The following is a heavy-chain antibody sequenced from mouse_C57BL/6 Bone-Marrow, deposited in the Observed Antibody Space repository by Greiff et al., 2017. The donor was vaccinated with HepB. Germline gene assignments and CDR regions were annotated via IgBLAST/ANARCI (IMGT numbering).Heavy chain of an antibody. V-gene: IGHV5-6*01. CDR2: ISSGGSYT. Sequence: EVQLVESGGDLVKPGGSLKLSCAASGFTFSSYGMSWVRQTPDKRLEWVATISSGGSYTYYPDSVKGRFTISRDNAKNTLYLQMSSLKSEDTAMYYCARHSLLLRYPLYFDYWGQGTTLTVSS. D-gene: IGHD1-1*01. CDR3: ARHSLLLRYPLYFDY. J-gene: IGHJ2*01. CDR1: GFTFSSYG.